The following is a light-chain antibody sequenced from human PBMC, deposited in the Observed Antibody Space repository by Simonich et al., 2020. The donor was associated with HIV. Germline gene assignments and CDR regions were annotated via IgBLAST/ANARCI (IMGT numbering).Light chain of an antibody. CDR1: QSISRY. CDR3: QQANSFPLT. Sequence: DIQMTQSPSSLSASLGDRITIPCRASQSISRYLNWYQQKPGKAPKLLIYAASSLQSGVPSRFSGSGSGTDFTLTISSLQPEDFATYYCQQANSFPLTFGGGTKVEIK. CDR2: AAS. V-gene: IGKV1-39*01. J-gene: IGKJ4*01.